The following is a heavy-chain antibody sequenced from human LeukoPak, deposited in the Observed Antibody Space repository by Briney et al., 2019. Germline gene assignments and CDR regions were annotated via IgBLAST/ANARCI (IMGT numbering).Heavy chain of an antibody. V-gene: IGHV3-66*01. Sequence: GGSLRLSCAASGFTVSTNYMSWVRQAPGKGPEWISIIYRSGDTYYADSVKGRFTISRDNSKNTLYLQMNRLRVEDTAVYYCAKSLIGSGYGWAPFDYWGQGTLVTVSS. CDR1: GFTVSTNY. CDR3: AKSLIGSGYGWAPFDY. D-gene: IGHD5-12*01. CDR2: IYRSGDT. J-gene: IGHJ4*02.